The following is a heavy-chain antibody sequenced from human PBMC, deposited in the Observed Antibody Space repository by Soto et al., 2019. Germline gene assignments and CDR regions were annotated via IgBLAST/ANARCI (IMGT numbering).Heavy chain of an antibody. CDR1: GGYINSSSYF. D-gene: IGHD6-19*01. V-gene: IGHV4-39*01. CDR3: ARHYSSGSRNCFDP. J-gene: IGHJ5*02. CDR2: IYYSGST. Sequence: FETLSLTSSVSGGYINSSSYFWGWVRQPPGKGLEWIGSIYYSGSTYYNPSLRSRVTISVDTSKNQFSLKLSSVTAADTAVFYCARHYSSGSRNCFDPCGQGTLVTVSS.